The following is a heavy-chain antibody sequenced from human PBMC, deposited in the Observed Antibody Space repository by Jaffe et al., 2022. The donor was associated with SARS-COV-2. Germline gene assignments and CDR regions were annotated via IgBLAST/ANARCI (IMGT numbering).Heavy chain of an antibody. CDR2: IWYDGSNK. V-gene: IGHV3-33*01. CDR1: GFTFSSYG. Sequence: QVQLVESGGGVVQPGRSLRLSCAASGFTFSSYGMHWVRQAPGKGLEWVAVIWYDGSNKYYADSVKGRFTISRDNSKNTLYLQMNSLRAEDTAVYYCASYDVNSSGYYYWGQGTLVTVSS. J-gene: IGHJ4*02. CDR3: ASYDVNSSGYYY. D-gene: IGHD3-22*01.